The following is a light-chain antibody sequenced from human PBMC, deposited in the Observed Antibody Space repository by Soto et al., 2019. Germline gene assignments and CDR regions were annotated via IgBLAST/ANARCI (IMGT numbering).Light chain of an antibody. CDR1: QSISSW. CDR2: DAS. J-gene: IGKJ2*01. V-gene: IGKV1-5*01. CDR3: QQYNSYRYT. Sequence: DIQMTQSPSTLSASVGDRVTITCRASQSISSWLAWYQQKPGKDPKLLIYDASSLESGLTSRFSGSGSGTEFTLTISSLQPDDFATYYCQQYNSYRYTFGQGAKLEIK.